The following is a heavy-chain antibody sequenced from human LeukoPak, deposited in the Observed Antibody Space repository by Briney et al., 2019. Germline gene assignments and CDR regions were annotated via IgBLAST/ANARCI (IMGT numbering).Heavy chain of an antibody. J-gene: IGHJ3*02. CDR1: GGSISSYY. CDR3: ATQSGSGYYLDAFDI. D-gene: IGHD3-3*01. V-gene: IGHV4-59*01. Sequence: PSETLSLTCTVSGGSISSYYWSWIRQPPGKGLEWIGYIYYRGSTNYNPSLKSRVTISVDTSKNQFSLKLSSVTAADTAVYYCATQSGSGYYLDAFDIWGQGTMVTVSS. CDR2: IYYRGST.